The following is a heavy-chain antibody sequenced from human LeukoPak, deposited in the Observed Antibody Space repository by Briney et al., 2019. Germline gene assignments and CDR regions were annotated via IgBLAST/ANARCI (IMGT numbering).Heavy chain of an antibody. J-gene: IGHJ5*02. CDR1: GFTFSSYG. CDR3: ARVTTAASPRCWFDP. Sequence: GGSLRLSCAASGFTFSSYGMHWVRQAPGKGLEWVAVIWYGGSNKYYADSVKGRFTISRDNSKNTLYLQMNSLRAEDTAVYYCARVTTAASPRCWFDPWGQGTLVTVSS. CDR2: IWYGGSNK. V-gene: IGHV3-33*01. D-gene: IGHD6-13*01.